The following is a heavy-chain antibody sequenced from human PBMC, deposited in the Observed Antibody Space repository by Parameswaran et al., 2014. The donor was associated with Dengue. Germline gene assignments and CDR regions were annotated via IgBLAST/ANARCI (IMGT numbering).Heavy chain of an antibody. V-gene: IGHV4-59*13. J-gene: IGHJ4*02. CDR2: IYYMGAP. D-gene: IGHD3-22*01. CDR3: ARSKRLDSSGYYSMKYYFDY. Sequence: PERGLEWIGYIYYMGAPTTTPPSKSRVTISVDTSKNQFSLKLSSVTAADTAVYYCARSKRLDSSGYYSMKYYFDYWGQGTLVTVSS.